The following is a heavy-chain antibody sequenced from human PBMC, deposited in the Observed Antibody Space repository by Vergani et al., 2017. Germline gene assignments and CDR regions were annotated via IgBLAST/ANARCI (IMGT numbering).Heavy chain of an antibody. CDR2: ISAYNGNT. D-gene: IGHD2-2*01. CDR3: ARDRRVYCSSTSCYGNWFDP. V-gene: IGHV1-18*01. J-gene: IGHJ5*02. Sequence: QVPLVQSGAAVKKPGASVKVSCTASGYTFTSYGISWVRQAPGQGLEWMGWISAYNGNTNYAQKLQGRVTMTPDTSRGTAYMELRSLRADDTAVYYCARDRRVYCSSTSCYGNWFDPWGQGTLVTVSS. CDR1: GYTFTSYG.